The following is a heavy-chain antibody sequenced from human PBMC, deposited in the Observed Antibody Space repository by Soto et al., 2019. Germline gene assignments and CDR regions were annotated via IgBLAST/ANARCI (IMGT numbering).Heavy chain of an antibody. CDR3: ARGKGYSGYDSRTKYYYYMDV. V-gene: IGHV4-34*01. CDR1: GGSFSGYY. J-gene: IGHJ6*03. Sequence: PSETLSLTCAVYGGSFSGYYWSWIRQPPGKGLEWIGEINHSGSTNYNPSLKSRVTISVDTSKNQFSLKLSSVTAADTAVYYCARGKGYSGYDSRTKYYYYMDVWGKGTTVTVSS. D-gene: IGHD5-12*01. CDR2: INHSGST.